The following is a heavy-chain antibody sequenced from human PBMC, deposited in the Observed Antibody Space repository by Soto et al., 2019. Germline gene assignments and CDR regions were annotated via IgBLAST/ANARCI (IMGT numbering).Heavy chain of an antibody. CDR2: IKAGSGNT. V-gene: IGHV1-3*01. CDR3: ARDTETLGPRANDALDI. J-gene: IGHJ3*02. Sequence: QAQLVQSGAEMKKPGASVKVSCKATGYTFSAYTMNWVRQAPGQSLEWMGWIKAGSGNTKYSQNFQGRVSITRATSASTVYMELTGRTSEDTAVYYCARDTETLGPRANDALDIWGQGTMVTVSS. D-gene: IGHD3-3*02. CDR1: GYTFSAYT.